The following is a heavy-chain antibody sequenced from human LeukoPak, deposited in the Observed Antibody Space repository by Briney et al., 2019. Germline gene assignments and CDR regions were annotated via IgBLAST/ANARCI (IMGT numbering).Heavy chain of an antibody. CDR2: ISGSGGSP. Sequence: GGSLRLSCAASGFTFGSYAMSWVRQAPGKGLEWVSTISGSGGSPYYADSVKGRFTISRDNSKNTLYLQMNSLRAEDTAVYYCAKDLGGTIAYIVVVPAAVDYWGQGTLVTVSS. CDR1: GFTFGSYA. V-gene: IGHV3-23*01. CDR3: AKDLGGTIAYIVVVPAAVDY. D-gene: IGHD2-2*01. J-gene: IGHJ4*02.